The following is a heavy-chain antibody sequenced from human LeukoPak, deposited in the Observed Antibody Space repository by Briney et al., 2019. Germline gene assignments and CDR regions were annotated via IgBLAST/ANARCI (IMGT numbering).Heavy chain of an antibody. CDR2: ISAGGAGT. J-gene: IGHJ4*02. D-gene: IGHD3-10*01. V-gene: IGHV3-23*01. Sequence: QAGGSLRLSCAASGFTFSSYAMTWVRQAPGKGLDWVSTISAGGAGTYYADSVKGRFTISRDNSKNTVYLQMNSLRAEDTAVYYCAEGGSGSYYSFDYWGQGTLVTVSS. CDR1: GFTFSSYA. CDR3: AEGGSGSYYSFDY.